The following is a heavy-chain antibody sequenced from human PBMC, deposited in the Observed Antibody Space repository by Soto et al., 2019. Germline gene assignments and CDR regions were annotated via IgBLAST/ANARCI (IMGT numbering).Heavy chain of an antibody. Sequence: QVQLQESGPGLVKPSGTLSLICAVSGGSISSRNWWSWVRQPPGKGLEWIGEISHSGSTNYNPALKSRVTISADKSKNQFSLQLSSVTAADKAVDYCARRTVNEDYWGQGTLVTVSS. CDR2: ISHSGST. J-gene: IGHJ4*02. CDR1: GGSISSRNW. V-gene: IGHV4-4*02. CDR3: ARRTVNEDY. D-gene: IGHD4-17*01.